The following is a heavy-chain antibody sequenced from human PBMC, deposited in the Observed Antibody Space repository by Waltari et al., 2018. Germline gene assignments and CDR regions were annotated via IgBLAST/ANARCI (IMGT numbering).Heavy chain of an antibody. J-gene: IGHJ5*02. CDR3: ARDIMAP. Sequence: QVQLIQSGTEVRKPGASVKVSCKTSGYTFTRYDINWGRQAAGQGLEWMGWMSPATGDTGYAQKFQGRINMTRNTAMNTAYLELSSLTSEDTAIYYCARDIMAPWGQGTRVSVSS. D-gene: IGHD3-16*01. V-gene: IGHV1-8*01. CDR2: MSPATGDT. CDR1: GYTFTRYD.